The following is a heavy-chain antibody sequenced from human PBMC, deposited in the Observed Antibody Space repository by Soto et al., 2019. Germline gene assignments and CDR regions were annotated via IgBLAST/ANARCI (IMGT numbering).Heavy chain of an antibody. CDR3: ARLELGGSYDTYFDY. D-gene: IGHD1-26*01. CDR1: GGSVSSGSYY. V-gene: IGHV4-61*01. J-gene: IGHJ4*02. Sequence: PSETLSLTCTVSGGSVSSGSYYWSWIRQPPGKGLEWIGYIYYSGSTNYNPSLKSRVTISVDTSKNQFSLKLSSVTAADTAVYYCARLELGGSYDTYFDYWGQGTLVTVSS. CDR2: IYYSGST.